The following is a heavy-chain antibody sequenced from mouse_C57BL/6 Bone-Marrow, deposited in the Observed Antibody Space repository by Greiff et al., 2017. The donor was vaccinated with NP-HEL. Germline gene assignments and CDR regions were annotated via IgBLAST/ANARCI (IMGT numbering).Heavy chain of an antibody. CDR3: ARGNYGTPGGFDV. Sequence: QVQLQQSGAELVKPGASVKLSCKASGYTFTSYWMHWVKQRPGQGLEWIGMIHPNSGSTNYNEKFKSKATLTVDKSSSTAYMQLSSLTSEDSAVYYCARGNYGTPGGFDVWGTGTTVTVSS. V-gene: IGHV1-64*01. CDR2: IHPNSGST. CDR1: GYTFTSYW. D-gene: IGHD1-1*01. J-gene: IGHJ1*03.